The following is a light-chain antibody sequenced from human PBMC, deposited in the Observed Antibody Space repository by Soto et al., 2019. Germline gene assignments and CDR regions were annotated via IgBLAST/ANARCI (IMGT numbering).Light chain of an antibody. CDR2: NND. V-gene: IGLV1-44*01. CDR3: EAWDDTLYGAV. J-gene: IGLJ2*01. Sequence: QSVLTQPPSASGTPGQRVTISCSGSSSNIGANPINWYQQLPGTAPKLLIYNNDQRPSGVPERFSASKSGTSASLAISGLQSEDEADYYCEAWDDTLYGAVLGGGTKVTVL. CDR1: SSNIGANP.